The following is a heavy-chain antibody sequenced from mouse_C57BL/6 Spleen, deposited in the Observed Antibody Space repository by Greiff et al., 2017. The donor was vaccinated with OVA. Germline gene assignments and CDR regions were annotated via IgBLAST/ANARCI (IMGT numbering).Heavy chain of an antibody. V-gene: IGHV5-16*01. CDR1: GFTFSDYY. J-gene: IGHJ4*01. D-gene: IGHD2-4*01. CDR2: INYDGSST. Sequence: EVMLVESEGGLVQPGSSMKLSCTASGFTFSDYYMAWVRQVPEKGLEWVANINYDGSSTYYLDSLKSRFIISRDNAKNILYLQMSSLKSEDTATYYCARYDCEDAMDYWGQGTSVTVSS. CDR3: ARYDCEDAMDY.